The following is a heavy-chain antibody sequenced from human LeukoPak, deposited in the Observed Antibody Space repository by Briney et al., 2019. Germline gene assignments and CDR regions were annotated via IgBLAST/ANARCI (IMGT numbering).Heavy chain of an antibody. D-gene: IGHD2-2*01. CDR3: AKDQGGIVVVPAAIYLDY. CDR1: GFTFSTYG. J-gene: IGHJ4*02. V-gene: IGHV3-30*02. Sequence: GGSLRLSCTASGFTFSTYGMHWVRQAPGKGLEWVAFIRYDGSNKYYADSVKGRFTISRDNSKNTLYLQMNSLRAEDTAVYYCAKDQGGIVVVPAAIYLDYWGQGTLVTVSS. CDR2: IRYDGSNK.